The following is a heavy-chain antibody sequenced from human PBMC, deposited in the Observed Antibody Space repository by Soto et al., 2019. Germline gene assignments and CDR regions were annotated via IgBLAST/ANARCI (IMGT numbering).Heavy chain of an antibody. J-gene: IGHJ6*02. D-gene: IGHD1-1*01. Sequence: QVQLVQSGAEVKKPGSSVKVSCKASGGTFSSYAISWVRQAPGQGLEWMGGIIPIFGTANYAQKFQGRFTTPADESTSTAYMELSSLRSEDTAVYYCASPTKPLYYYYGMDVWGQGTTVTVSS. CDR3: ASPTKPLYYYYGMDV. CDR1: GGTFSSYA. CDR2: IIPIFGTA. V-gene: IGHV1-69*12.